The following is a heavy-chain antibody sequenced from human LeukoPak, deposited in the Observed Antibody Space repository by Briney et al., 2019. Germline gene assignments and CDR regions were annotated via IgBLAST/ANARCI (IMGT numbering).Heavy chain of an antibody. V-gene: IGHV3-21*01. CDR2: ISVSSSYI. Sequence: PGGSLRLSCAASGFTLSNHTMNWVRQAPGKGLEWVSSISVSSSYIYYADSVKGRFTISRDNAKNSLYLQMNSLRAEDTAVYYCARGRYCGGDCYRHYGMDVWGQGTTVTVSS. CDR3: ARGRYCGGDCYRHYGMDV. D-gene: IGHD2-21*02. CDR1: GFTLSNHT. J-gene: IGHJ6*02.